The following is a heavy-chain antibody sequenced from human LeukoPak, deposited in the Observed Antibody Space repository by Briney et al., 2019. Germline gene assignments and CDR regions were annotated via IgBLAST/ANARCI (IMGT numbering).Heavy chain of an antibody. CDR2: FDPEDGET. J-gene: IGHJ4*02. CDR3: ATGYSYGPIGFDY. D-gene: IGHD5-18*01. Sequence: ASVKVSCKASGYTFTGYYMHWVRQAPGKGLEWMGGFDPEDGETIYAQKFQGRVTMAEDTSTDTAYMELSSLRSEDTAVYYCATGYSYGPIGFDYWGQGTLVTVSS. V-gene: IGHV1-24*01. CDR1: GYTFTGYY.